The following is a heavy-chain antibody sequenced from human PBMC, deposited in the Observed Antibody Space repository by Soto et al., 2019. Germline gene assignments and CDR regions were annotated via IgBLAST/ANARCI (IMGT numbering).Heavy chain of an antibody. CDR3: ARSYGSGSRPFDY. CDR2: IIPILSMS. V-gene: IGHV1-69*02. J-gene: IGHJ4*02. Sequence: QVQLVQSGAEVKNPGSSVRVSCKASGGTFSSYTLNWVRQAPGQGLECMGRIIPILSMSTYAQKFQGRVSIIADKSTTTAYMTLSSLRSDDTAIYYCARSYGSGSRPFDYWGQGTLVTVSS. CDR1: GGTFSSYT. D-gene: IGHD3-10*01.